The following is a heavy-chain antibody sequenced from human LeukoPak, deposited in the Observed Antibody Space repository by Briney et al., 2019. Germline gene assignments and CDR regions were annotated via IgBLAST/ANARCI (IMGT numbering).Heavy chain of an antibody. V-gene: IGHV1-2*02. D-gene: IGHD6-19*01. CDR1: GYTFTGYY. Sequence: GASVKVSCKASGYTFTGYYMHWVRQVPGQGLEWMGWINPNSGGTNYAQKFQGRVTMTRDTSISTAYVELSRLRSDDTAVYYCARDRYMYSSGCPDYWGQGTLVTVSS. CDR2: INPNSGGT. J-gene: IGHJ4*02. CDR3: ARDRYMYSSGCPDY.